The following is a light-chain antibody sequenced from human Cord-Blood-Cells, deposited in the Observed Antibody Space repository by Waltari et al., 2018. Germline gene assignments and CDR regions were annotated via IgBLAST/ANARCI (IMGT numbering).Light chain of an antibody. V-gene: IGKV1-39*01. J-gene: IGKJ2*01. CDR2: AAS. CDR3: QQSYSTPVT. Sequence: DIQMTQSPSSLSASVGDRVTITCRASQSISSYLNWYQQKPGKAPKPLFYAASRLQSGVPSRFSGSGSGTDFTLTISSRQPEDFATYYCQQSYSTPVTFGQGTKLEIK. CDR1: QSISSY.